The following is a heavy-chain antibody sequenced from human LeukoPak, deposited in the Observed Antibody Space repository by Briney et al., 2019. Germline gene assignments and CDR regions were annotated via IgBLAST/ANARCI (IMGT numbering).Heavy chain of an antibody. CDR2: IYYSGST. Sequence: SETLSLTCTVSGGSISSYYWSWIRRPPGKGLEWIGYIYYSGSTNYNPSLKSRVTISVDTSKNQFSLKLSSVTAADTAVYYCARDRYYGSGDSDYWGQGTLVTVSS. D-gene: IGHD3-10*01. V-gene: IGHV4-59*12. CDR3: ARDRYYGSGDSDY. J-gene: IGHJ4*02. CDR1: GGSISSYY.